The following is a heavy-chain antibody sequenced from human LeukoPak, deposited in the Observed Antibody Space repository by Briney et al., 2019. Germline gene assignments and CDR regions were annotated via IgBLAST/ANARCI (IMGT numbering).Heavy chain of an antibody. J-gene: IGHJ6*03. CDR2: IYPGDSDT. Sequence: GASLKISCKGSGYSFTSYWIGWVRPMPGKGLEWMGIIYPGDSDTRYSPSFQGQVTISADKSISTAYLQWSSLKASDTAMYYCARHGRYYDSTGDYYYMDVWGKGATVTVSS. V-gene: IGHV5-51*01. CDR3: ARHGRYYDSTGDYYYMDV. CDR1: GYSFTSYW. D-gene: IGHD3-22*01.